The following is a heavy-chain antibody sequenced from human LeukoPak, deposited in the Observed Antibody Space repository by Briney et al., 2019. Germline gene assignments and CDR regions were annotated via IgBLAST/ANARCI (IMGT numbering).Heavy chain of an antibody. J-gene: IGHJ4*02. CDR1: GYTFTSYD. CDR3: ARTRHGSGSYYRAGFDY. V-gene: IGHV1-8*01. Sequence: VASVKVSCKASGYTFTSYDINWVRQATGQGLEWMGWMNPNSGNTGYAQKFQGRVTMTRNTSISTAYMELSSLRSEDTAVYYCARTRHGSGSYYRAGFDYWGQGTLVTVSS. D-gene: IGHD3-10*01. CDR2: MNPNSGNT.